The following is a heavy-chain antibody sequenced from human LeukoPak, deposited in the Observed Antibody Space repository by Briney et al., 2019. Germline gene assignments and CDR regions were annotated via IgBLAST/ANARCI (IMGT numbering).Heavy chain of an antibody. V-gene: IGHV3-30-3*01. D-gene: IGHD6-19*01. Sequence: QPGGSLRLSCAASGFTFSSSAMHWVRQAPDKGLEWVAVISYDGSNKYYADSVKGRFTISRDNSKNTLYLQMNSLRADDTAVYYCARDRDGSGWYEGFDYWGQGTLVTVSS. CDR1: GFTFSSSA. CDR3: ARDRDGSGWYEGFDY. CDR2: ISYDGSNK. J-gene: IGHJ4*02.